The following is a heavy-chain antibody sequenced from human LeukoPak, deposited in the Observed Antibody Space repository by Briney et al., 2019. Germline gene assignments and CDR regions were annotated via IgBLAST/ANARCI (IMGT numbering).Heavy chain of an antibody. D-gene: IGHD3-3*01. CDR2: IIPMSSTT. J-gene: IGHJ4*02. CDR3: ARPRTYYDSWSGYPPFDY. Sequence: SVKVSCKASGGTFSSHSFNWVRQAPGQGLERMGGIIPMSSTTEYAQKFQGRVTITADESTSTVFMELSSLRPEDTAVYYCARPRTYYDSWSGYPPFDYWGQGTLVTVSS. CDR1: GGTFSSHS. V-gene: IGHV1-69*13.